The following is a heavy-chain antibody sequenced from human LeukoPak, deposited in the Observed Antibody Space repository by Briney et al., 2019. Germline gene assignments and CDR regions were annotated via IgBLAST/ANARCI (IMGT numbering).Heavy chain of an antibody. CDR1: GGSISSGDYY. D-gene: IGHD1-26*01. J-gene: IGHJ4*02. CDR3: ARDRGGWELPDY. CDR2: IYYSGST. V-gene: IGHV4-30-4*08. Sequence: SETLSLTCTVSGGSISSGDYYWSWIRQPPGKGLEWIGYIYYSGSTYYNPFLKSRVTISVDTSKNQFSLKLSSVTAADTAVYYCARDRGGWELPDYWGQGTLVTVSS.